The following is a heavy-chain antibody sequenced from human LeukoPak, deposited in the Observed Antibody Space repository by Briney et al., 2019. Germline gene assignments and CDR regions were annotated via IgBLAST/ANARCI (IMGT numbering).Heavy chain of an antibody. CDR3: TRAVAGHPD. J-gene: IGHJ4*02. D-gene: IGHD6-19*01. CDR1: GVPFSNYY. V-gene: IGHV4-34*01. Sequence: SETLSLTCAVSGVPFSNYYWSWVRQSPRQGLEWIGEINHSGYTNYNPSLKSRVTMSIDTSKNQFSLKLTSVTAADAGVYYCTRAVAGHPDWGQGTLVTVSS. CDR2: INHSGYT.